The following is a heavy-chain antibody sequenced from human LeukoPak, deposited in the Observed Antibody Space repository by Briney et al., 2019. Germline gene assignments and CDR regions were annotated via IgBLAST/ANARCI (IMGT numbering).Heavy chain of an antibody. CDR3: TKVPVRRDGYKMGAFDY. D-gene: IGHD5-24*01. Sequence: PGGSLRLSCAASGFTFSSYWMHWVRHAPGKGLVWVSRINSDGSSTIYADSVKGRFTISRDNAKNTLYLQMNSLRAEDTAVYYCTKVPVRRDGYKMGAFDYWGQGTLVTVSS. CDR2: INSDGSST. V-gene: IGHV3-74*01. J-gene: IGHJ4*02. CDR1: GFTFSSYW.